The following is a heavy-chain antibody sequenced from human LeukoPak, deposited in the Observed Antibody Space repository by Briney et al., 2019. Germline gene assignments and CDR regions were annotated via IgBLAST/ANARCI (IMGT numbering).Heavy chain of an antibody. Sequence: PSETLSLTCTVSGVSISSHYWTWIRQPAGKGLEWIGRIYTSGSTNYNPSLKSRVTMSVDTSKNQFSLKVSSVTAADTGVHYCARATDFSSGWLLDQWGQGSLVTVSS. CDR1: GVSISSHY. J-gene: IGHJ4*02. D-gene: IGHD6-19*01. V-gene: IGHV4-4*07. CDR2: IYTSGST. CDR3: ARATDFSSGWLLDQ.